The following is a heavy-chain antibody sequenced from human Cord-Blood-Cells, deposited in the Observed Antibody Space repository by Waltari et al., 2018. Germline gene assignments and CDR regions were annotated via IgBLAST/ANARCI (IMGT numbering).Heavy chain of an antibody. CDR3: ARDEGETMVRGGSSFDY. D-gene: IGHD3-10*01. V-gene: IGHV4-38-2*02. CDR2: IYHSGST. J-gene: IGHJ4*02. CDR1: GYSISSGYY. Sequence: QVQLQESGPGLVKPSETLSLTCAVSGYSISSGYYWGWIRQPPGKGLEWMGSIYHSGSTYYNPSLKRRVTISVDTSKNQFSLKLSSVTAADTAVYYCARDEGETMVRGGSSFDYWGQGTLVTVSS.